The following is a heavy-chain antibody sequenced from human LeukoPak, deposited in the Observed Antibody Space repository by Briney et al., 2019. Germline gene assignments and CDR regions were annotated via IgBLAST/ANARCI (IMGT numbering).Heavy chain of an antibody. CDR3: ARGLNYYGSGSAFDY. CDR1: GVSVSSGGYS. D-gene: IGHD3-10*01. J-gene: IGHJ4*02. Sequence: PSETLSLTCAVSGVSVSSGGYSWNWIRQPPGKGLEWIGYIYHSGNIYCNPSLRHRVSISVDRSKNQASLMLSSVTAADSAVYYCARGLNYYGSGSAFDYWGQGTLVTVSS. CDR2: IYHSGNI. V-gene: IGHV4-30-2*01.